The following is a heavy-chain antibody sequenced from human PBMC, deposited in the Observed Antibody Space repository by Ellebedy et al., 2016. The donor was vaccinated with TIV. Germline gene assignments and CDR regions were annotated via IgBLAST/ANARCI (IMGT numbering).Heavy chain of an antibody. V-gene: IGHV3-11*05. Sequence: GGSLRLXXAASGFTFSDYYISWIRQAPGKGLEWVSYISSSSSYTNYADSVKGRFTISRDNAKNSLYLQMNSLRAEDTAVYYCARDDPYGTFDIWGQGTMVTVSS. CDR2: ISSSSSYT. D-gene: IGHD4-17*01. CDR3: ARDDPYGTFDI. J-gene: IGHJ3*02. CDR1: GFTFSDYY.